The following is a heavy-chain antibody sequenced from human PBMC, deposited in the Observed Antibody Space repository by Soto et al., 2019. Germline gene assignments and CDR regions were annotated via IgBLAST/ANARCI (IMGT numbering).Heavy chain of an antibody. D-gene: IGHD2-2*01. CDR1: GFTFSSHG. CDR3: AKERMEQYQLLPFFDY. CDR2: ISYDGSNQ. Sequence: LRLSGAASGFTFSSHGMHWLRQAPCKGLEWVTVISYDGSNQYYADSVKGRFTIFRDNSRNILYLHMNSLRTEDTAVYYCAKERMEQYQLLPFFDYWGQGILVTVSS. V-gene: IGHV3-30*18. J-gene: IGHJ4*02.